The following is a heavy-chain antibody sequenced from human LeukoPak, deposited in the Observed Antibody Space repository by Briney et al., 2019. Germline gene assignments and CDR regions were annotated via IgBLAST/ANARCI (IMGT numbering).Heavy chain of an antibody. CDR2: INHSGST. Sequence: PSETLSLTCAVYGGSFSGYYWSWIRQPPGKGLEWIGEINHSGSTNYNPSLKSRVTISVDTSKNQFSLKLSSVTAADTVVYYCARGPGGCSSTSCYLDYWGQGTLVTVSS. CDR1: GGSFSGYY. J-gene: IGHJ4*02. V-gene: IGHV4-34*01. D-gene: IGHD2-2*01. CDR3: ARGPGGCSSTSCYLDY.